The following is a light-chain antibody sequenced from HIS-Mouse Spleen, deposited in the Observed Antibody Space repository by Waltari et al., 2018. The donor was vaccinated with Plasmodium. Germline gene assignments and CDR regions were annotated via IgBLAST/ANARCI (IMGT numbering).Light chain of an antibody. V-gene: IGLV1-47*01. J-gene: IGLJ3*02. CDR3: AAWDDSLSGWV. CDR1: SSNIGSNY. CDR2: RNK. Sequence: QSVLTQPPSASGTPGQRVTISCSGSSSNIGSNYVYWYQQLPGTAPKLLIYRNKQRPSGVPDRCSGSKSGTSASLGISGLRSEDEADYYCAAWDDSLSGWVFGGGTKLTVL.